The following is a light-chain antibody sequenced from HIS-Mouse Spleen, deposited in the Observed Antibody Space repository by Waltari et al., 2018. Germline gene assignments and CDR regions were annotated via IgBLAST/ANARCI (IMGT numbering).Light chain of an antibody. Sequence: SSELTQDPAVSVALGQTVRITCQGNSLRSSYASWYQQKPGQAPVLVIYGKNNRPSGLPDRFSGSSSGNTASLTITGAQAEDEADYFCNSRDSSGNHVVFGGGTKLTVL. CDR3: NSRDSSGNHVV. CDR1: SLRSSY. CDR2: GKN. J-gene: IGLJ2*01. V-gene: IGLV3-19*01.